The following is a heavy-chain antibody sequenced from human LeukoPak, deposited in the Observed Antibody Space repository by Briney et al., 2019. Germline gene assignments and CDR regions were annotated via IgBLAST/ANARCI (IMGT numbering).Heavy chain of an antibody. CDR1: GYTFTNYG. D-gene: IGHD7-27*01. CDR2: ISANSGTT. V-gene: IGHV1-18*01. CDR3: ARDLQFLPGD. Sequence: GASVKVSCKPSGYTFTNYGISWVRQAPGQGLEWMGWISANSGTTNYAQKFQGRVTMTTDTSTSTGYMELRSLRSDDTAVYYCARDLQFLPGDWGQGTLVTVSS. J-gene: IGHJ4*02.